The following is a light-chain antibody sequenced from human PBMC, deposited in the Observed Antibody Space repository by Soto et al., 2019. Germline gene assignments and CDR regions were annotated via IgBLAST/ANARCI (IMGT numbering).Light chain of an antibody. CDR1: SSDVGSYNL. J-gene: IGLJ3*02. V-gene: IGLV2-23*01. CDR2: EGS. Sequence: SVLTQPASVSGSPGQSITISCTGTSSDVGSYNLVSWYQQHPGKAPKLMIYEGSKRPSGVSNRFSGSKSGNTASLTSSGLQAEDEADYYCCSYAGSSTWVFGGGTKLTVL. CDR3: CSYAGSSTWV.